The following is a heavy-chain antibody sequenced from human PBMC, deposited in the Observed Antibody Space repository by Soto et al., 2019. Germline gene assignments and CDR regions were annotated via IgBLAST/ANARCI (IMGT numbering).Heavy chain of an antibody. D-gene: IGHD2-15*01. CDR1: GSGFIRSG. CDR2: IVVASGQT. CDR3: SADRPDIGVGWWV. Sequence: SVKVSCKASGSGFIRSGIQWVRQAHGQRLEWIGWIVVASGQTNYAQNFRGRVAITRDTSTATAYIELTGLTSEDTAVYFCSADRPDIGVGWWVWGQGTTVTVSS. V-gene: IGHV1-58*02. J-gene: IGHJ6*02.